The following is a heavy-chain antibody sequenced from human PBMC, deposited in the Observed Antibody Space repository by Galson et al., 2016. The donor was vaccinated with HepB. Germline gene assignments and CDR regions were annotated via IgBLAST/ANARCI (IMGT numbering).Heavy chain of an antibody. J-gene: IGHJ4*02. CDR1: GFIFRNYW. CDR3: ARAMSGRYDF. Sequence: SLRLSCAASGFIFRNYWMTWVRQAPGKGLEWVANINRDGSEKYYMHSVRGRFTISRDSAKNLVFLQMNSLRAEDTAVYHCARAMSGRYDFWGQGILVTVSS. CDR2: INRDGSEK. D-gene: IGHD1-26*01. V-gene: IGHV3-7*01.